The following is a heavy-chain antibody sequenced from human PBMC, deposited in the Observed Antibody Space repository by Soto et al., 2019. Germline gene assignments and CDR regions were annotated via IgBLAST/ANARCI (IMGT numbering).Heavy chain of an antibody. D-gene: IGHD1-1*01. Sequence: PGESLKISCKASGYRFTSSWIGWVRQMPGKGLEWMGIFYSGDSDTRYRPSFQGQVTISADKSSSTAYLQWNSLQASDTAMYYCESLSCIVARGTVFLDNWGQGTMVTVS. CDR3: ESLSCIVARGTVFLDN. CDR2: FYSGDSDT. CDR1: GYRFTSSW. J-gene: IGHJ4*02. V-gene: IGHV5-51*01.